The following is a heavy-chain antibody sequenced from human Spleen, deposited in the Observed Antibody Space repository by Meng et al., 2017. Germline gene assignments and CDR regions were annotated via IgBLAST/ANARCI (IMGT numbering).Heavy chain of an antibody. D-gene: IGHD6-13*01. Sequence: QVQLVQSGAEVRKPGASVKVSCKTSGYIFASYGISWVRQAPGQGLEWMGWISGYSGNTYYEQKFKGRVTMTTDTSTSTGYMELRSLTSDDTAVYYCVRDEGSSWANWFAAWGQGTLVTVSS. CDR1: GYIFASYG. V-gene: IGHV1-18*01. CDR3: VRDEGSSWANWFAA. CDR2: ISGYSGNT. J-gene: IGHJ5*02.